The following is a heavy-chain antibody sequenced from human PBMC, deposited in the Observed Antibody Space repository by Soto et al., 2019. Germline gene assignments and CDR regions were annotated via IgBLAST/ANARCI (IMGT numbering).Heavy chain of an antibody. J-gene: IGHJ5*02. CDR2: INAGNGNT. CDR1: GYTFTSYA. V-gene: IGHV1-3*01. CDR3: ASSPTYCSSTSCYVAYNWFDP. Sequence: ASVKVSCKASGYTFTSYAMHWVRQAPGQRLEWMGWINAGNGNTKYSQKFQGRVTITRDTSASTAYMELSSLRSEDTAVYYCASSPTYCSSTSCYVAYNWFDPWGQGTLVTVSS. D-gene: IGHD2-2*01.